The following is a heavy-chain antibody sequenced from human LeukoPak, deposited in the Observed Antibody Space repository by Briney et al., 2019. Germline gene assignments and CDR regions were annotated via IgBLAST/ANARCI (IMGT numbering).Heavy chain of an antibody. CDR2: IYYSGST. D-gene: IGHD6-25*01. CDR3: ARHNRRPNWFDP. CDR1: GGSISSSSYY. V-gene: IGHV4-39*01. Sequence: PSETLSLTCTVSGGSISSSSYYWGWIRPPPGKGLEWIGSIYYSGSTYYNPSLKSRVTISVDTSKNQFSLKLSSVTAADTAVYYCARHNRRPNWFDPWGQGTLVTVSS. J-gene: IGHJ5*02.